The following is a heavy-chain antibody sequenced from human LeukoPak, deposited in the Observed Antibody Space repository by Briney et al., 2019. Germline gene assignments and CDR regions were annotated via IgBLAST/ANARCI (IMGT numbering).Heavy chain of an antibody. Sequence: GASVKVSCKASGHTFTSYDINWVRQATGQGLEWMGWMNPNSGNTGYAQKFQGRVTITRNTSISTAYMELSSLRSEDTAVYYCAREYSSSSGDYWGQGTLVTVSS. CDR1: GHTFTSYD. CDR2: MNPNSGNT. D-gene: IGHD6-6*01. J-gene: IGHJ4*02. CDR3: AREYSSSSGDY. V-gene: IGHV1-8*03.